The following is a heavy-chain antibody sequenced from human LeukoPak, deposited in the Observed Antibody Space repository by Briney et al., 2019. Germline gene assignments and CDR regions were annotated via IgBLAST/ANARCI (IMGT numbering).Heavy chain of an antibody. CDR3: ARELVVPAAIPHPTKFDY. J-gene: IGHJ4*02. D-gene: IGHD2-2*02. CDR2: IIPIFGTA. CDR1: GGTFSRYA. V-gene: IGHV1-69*13. Sequence: GASVKVSCKASGGTFSRYAINWVRQAPGQGLEWMGGIIPIFGTANYAQKFQGRVTITADESTSTAYMELSGLRSEDTAVYYCARELVVPAAIPHPTKFDYWGQGTLVTVSS.